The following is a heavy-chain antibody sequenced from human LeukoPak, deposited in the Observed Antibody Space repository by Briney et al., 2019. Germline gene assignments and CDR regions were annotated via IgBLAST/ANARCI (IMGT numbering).Heavy chain of an antibody. CDR2: ISAYNGNT. D-gene: IGHD3-3*01. V-gene: IGHV1-18*01. CDR1: GYTFTSYG. J-gene: IGHJ4*02. CDR3: ARDEAFGVVITLDY. Sequence: ASVKVSCKASGYTFTSYGISWVRQAPGQGLEWMGWISAYNGNTNYAQKLQGRVTMTPDTSTSTAYMELRSLRSDDTAVYYCARDEAFGVVITLDYWGQGTLVTVSS.